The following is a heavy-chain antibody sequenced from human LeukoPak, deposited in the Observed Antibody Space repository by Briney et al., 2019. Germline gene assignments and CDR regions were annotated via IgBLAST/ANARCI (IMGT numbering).Heavy chain of an antibody. V-gene: IGHV3-21*01. CDR2: ISSSSSYI. D-gene: IGHD1-1*01. J-gene: IGHJ4*02. CDR1: GITFNSYT. CDR3: ARERQLERLAFGKEGSAFDY. Sequence: GGSLRLSCAASGITFNSYTMNWVRQAPGKGLEWVSSISSSSSYIYYAASVKGRFTISRDNAKNSLYLQMNRPKAEDTAVYYCARERQLERLAFGKEGSAFDYWGRGTLVTVSS.